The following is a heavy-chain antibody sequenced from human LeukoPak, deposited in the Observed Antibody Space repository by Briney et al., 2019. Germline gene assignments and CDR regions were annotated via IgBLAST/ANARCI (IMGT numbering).Heavy chain of an antibody. D-gene: IGHD3-10*02. V-gene: IGHV1-2*02. CDR1: GYTFTGYY. CDR2: INPSSGGT. Sequence: ASVKVSCKASGYTFTGYYMHWVRQAPGQGLEWMGWINPSSGGTNYAQKFQGRVTMTRDTSISTAYMDLSRLRSDDTAVYYCAKDDGPVRGGAFDIWGQGTMVTVSS. J-gene: IGHJ3*02. CDR3: AKDDGPVRGGAFDI.